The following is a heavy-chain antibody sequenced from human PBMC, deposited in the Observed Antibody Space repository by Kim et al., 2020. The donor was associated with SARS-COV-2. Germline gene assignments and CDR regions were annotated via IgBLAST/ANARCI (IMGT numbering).Heavy chain of an antibody. CDR2: IKQDGSEK. CDR3: AREGRYCSSTSCGGHDAFDI. CDR1: GFTFSSYW. D-gene: IGHD2-2*01. J-gene: IGHJ3*02. Sequence: GGSLRLSCAASGFTFSSYWMSWVRQAPGKGLEWVANIKQDGSEKYYVDSVKGRFTISRDNAKNSLYLQMNSLRAEDTAVYYCAREGRYCSSTSCGGHDAFDIWGQGTMVTVSS. V-gene: IGHV3-7*01.